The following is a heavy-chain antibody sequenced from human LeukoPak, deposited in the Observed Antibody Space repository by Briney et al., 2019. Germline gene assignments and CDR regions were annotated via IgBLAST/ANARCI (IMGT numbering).Heavy chain of an antibody. CDR1: GYTFTGYY. CDR2: INPNSGGT. V-gene: IGHV1-2*04. Sequence: ASVKVSCKAAGYTFTGYYMHWVRQAPGQGLEWMGRINPNSGGTNYAQKFQGWVTMTRDTSISTAYMELSRLRSDDTAVYYCARDQKIVVVTAILDYWGQGTLVTVSS. CDR3: ARDQKIVVVTAILDY. D-gene: IGHD2-21*02. J-gene: IGHJ4*02.